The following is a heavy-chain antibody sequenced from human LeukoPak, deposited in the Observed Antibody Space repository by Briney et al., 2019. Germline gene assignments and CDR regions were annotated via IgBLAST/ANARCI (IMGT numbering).Heavy chain of an antibody. J-gene: IGHJ5*02. CDR1: GFSFSSNW. V-gene: IGHV3-7*01. D-gene: IGHD2-21*01. Sequence: GGSLRLSCAASGFSFSSNWMRWVRQAPGKGLEWVANIRQGGSEKYYLDSVKGRFTISRDTGKDSVHLKRKSLRAADTDGYSCARVGERDKFALIEGRFDPWGQGTLVTVSS. CDR3: ARVGERDKFALIEGRFDP. CDR2: IRQGGSEK.